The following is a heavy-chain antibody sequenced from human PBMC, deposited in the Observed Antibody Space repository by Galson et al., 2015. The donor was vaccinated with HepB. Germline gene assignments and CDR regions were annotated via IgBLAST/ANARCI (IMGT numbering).Heavy chain of an antibody. CDR3: TTTKVSGSYSTY. CDR1: GFTFSNAW. CDR2: IKTKIEDATT. Sequence: SLRLSCAASGFTFSNAWMSWVRPAPGKGLEWVGRIKTKIEDATTAYAAPVKGRFIISRDDAKTTLYLQMNSLKIEDTAVYYCTTTKVSGSYSTYWGQGTLVTVSS. D-gene: IGHD3-10*01. J-gene: IGHJ4*02. V-gene: IGHV3-15*01.